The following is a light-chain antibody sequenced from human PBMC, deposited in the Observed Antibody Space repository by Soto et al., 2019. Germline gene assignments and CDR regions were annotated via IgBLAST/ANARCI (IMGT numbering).Light chain of an antibody. CDR1: QSVSSY. J-gene: IGKJ4*01. CDR2: GAS. CDR3: QQYNNWLT. V-gene: IGKV3-15*01. Sequence: EIVMTQSPATLSVSPGDRATLSCRASQSVSSYLAWYQQKPGQAPRLLIYGASTRATGIPARFSGSGSGTEFTLTISSLQSEDFAVYYCQQYNNWLTFGGGTKVEIK.